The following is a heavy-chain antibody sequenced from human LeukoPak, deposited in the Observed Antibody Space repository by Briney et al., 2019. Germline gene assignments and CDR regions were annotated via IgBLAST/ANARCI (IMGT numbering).Heavy chain of an antibody. CDR1: GFTFSSYG. CDR2: ISYDGSNK. D-gene: IGHD3-10*01. Sequence: GGFLRLSCAASGFTFSSYGMHWVRQAPGKGLEWVAVISYDGSNKYYADSVKGRFTISRDNSKNTLYLQMNSLRTEDTAVYYCARDGPVLLWFGESRYDAFDIWGQGTMVTVSS. J-gene: IGHJ3*02. CDR3: ARDGPVLLWFGESRYDAFDI. V-gene: IGHV3-30*03.